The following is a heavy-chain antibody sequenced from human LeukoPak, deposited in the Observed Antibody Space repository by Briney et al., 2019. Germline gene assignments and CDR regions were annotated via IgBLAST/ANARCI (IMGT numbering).Heavy chain of an antibody. CDR1: GGSISSGGYY. J-gene: IGHJ4*02. CDR2: IYYSGST. Sequence: PSQTLSLTCTVSGGSISSGGYYWSWIRQHPGKGLEWIGYIYYSGSTYYNPSLKSRVTISVDTSKNQFSLKLSSVTAADTAVYYCARSYYYGPYFDYWGQGTLVTVSS. CDR3: ARSYYYGPYFDY. V-gene: IGHV4-31*03. D-gene: IGHD3-10*01.